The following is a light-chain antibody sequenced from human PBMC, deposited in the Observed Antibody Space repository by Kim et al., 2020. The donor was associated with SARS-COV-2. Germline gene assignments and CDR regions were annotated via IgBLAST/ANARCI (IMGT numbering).Light chain of an antibody. J-gene: IGLJ3*02. V-gene: IGLV3-19*01. CDR3: NSRDSSGNHLV. Sequence: AVGQTVRITCQGASLRSYYASWYQQKPGQAPVVVIYGKNNRPSGIPDRFSGSGSGNTASLTITGAQAEDDADYYCNSRDSSGNHLVFGGGTQLTVL. CDR2: GKN. CDR1: SLRSYY.